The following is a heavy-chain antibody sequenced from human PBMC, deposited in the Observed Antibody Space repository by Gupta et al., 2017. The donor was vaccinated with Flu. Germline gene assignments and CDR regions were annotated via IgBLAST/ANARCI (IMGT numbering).Heavy chain of an antibody. J-gene: IGHJ4*02. D-gene: IGHD1-1*01. Sequence: APGMGLEWVSAIGGVGGTTNYADSVKGRFTISRDNSKNTLYLQMNSLRVEDTAVYYCAKWETVTIMPKHFDSWGQGTLVTVSS. V-gene: IGHV3-23*01. CDR3: AKWETVTIMPKHFDS. CDR2: IGGVGGTT.